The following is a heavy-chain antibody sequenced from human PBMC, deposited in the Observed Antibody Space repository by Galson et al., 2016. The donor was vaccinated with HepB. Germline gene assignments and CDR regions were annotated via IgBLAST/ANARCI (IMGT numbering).Heavy chain of an antibody. CDR3: ASGRPKYTGRDNWFDP. CDR2: YYYSGST. Sequence: SETLSLTCTVSGGSISGTDYYWGWIRQPPGKGLEWIGSYYYSGSTYYKPSLKSRFTISVDMSKNQFSLKVNSVTAANTAVYYCASGRPKYTGRDNWFDPWGQGTLVTVSS. CDR1: GGSISGTDYY. J-gene: IGHJ5*02. D-gene: IGHD1-26*01. V-gene: IGHV4-39*01.